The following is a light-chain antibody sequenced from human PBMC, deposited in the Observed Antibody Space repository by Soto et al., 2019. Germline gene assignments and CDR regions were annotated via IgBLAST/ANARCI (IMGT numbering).Light chain of an antibody. V-gene: IGKV3-15*01. Sequence: EIVLTQSPATLSLSPGETVTQSCRASQSVSGYLDWFHQKPGQAPRLVLLRIFTRAIGVPARFSGSGSETEFTLTISGLQSEDSGVYYCLQHYSWPWTFGQGTKVDIK. CDR2: RIF. CDR1: QSVSGY. J-gene: IGKJ1*01. CDR3: LQHYSWPWT.